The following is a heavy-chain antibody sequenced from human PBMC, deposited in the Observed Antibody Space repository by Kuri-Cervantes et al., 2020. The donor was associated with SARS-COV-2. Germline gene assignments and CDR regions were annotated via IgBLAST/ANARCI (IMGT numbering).Heavy chain of an antibody. D-gene: IGHD2-2*01. J-gene: IGHJ6*03. V-gene: IGHV4-39*07. CDR2: INHSGST. Sequence: SETLSLTCTVSGGSISSSSYYWGWIRQPPGKGLEWIGEINHSGSTNYNPSLKSQVTISVDTSKNQFSLKLSSVTAADTAVYYCARGYGSTFMDVWGKGTTVTVSS. CDR3: ARGYGSTFMDV. CDR1: GGSISSSSYY.